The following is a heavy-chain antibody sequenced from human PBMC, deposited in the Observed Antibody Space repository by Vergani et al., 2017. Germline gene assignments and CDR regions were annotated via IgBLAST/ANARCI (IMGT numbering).Heavy chain of an antibody. J-gene: IGHJ3*02. V-gene: IGHV3-33*01. CDR2: IWYDGSNK. CDR3: AREGDTAMGDAFDI. Sequence: QVQLVESGGGVVQPGRSLRLSCAASGFTFSSYGMHWVRQAPGKGLEWVAVIWYDGSNKYYADSVKGRFTISRDNSKNTLYLQMNSLRAEDTAVYYCAREGDTAMGDAFDIWGQGTMVTVSS. CDR1: GFTFSSYG. D-gene: IGHD5-18*01.